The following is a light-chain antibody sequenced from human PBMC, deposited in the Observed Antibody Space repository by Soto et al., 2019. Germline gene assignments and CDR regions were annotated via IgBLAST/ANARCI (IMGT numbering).Light chain of an antibody. V-gene: IGLV2-14*01. Sequence: QSALIQPASVSGSPGQSITISCSGTSRDIGAYNLVSWYQQPPGKAPKLLIYEVRNRPSGISYRFSGSKSGTAASLTISGLLPEDEGDYYCSAYTSRSSVVFGGGTKVTVL. J-gene: IGLJ2*01. CDR2: EVR. CDR3: SAYTSRSSVV. CDR1: SRDIGAYNL.